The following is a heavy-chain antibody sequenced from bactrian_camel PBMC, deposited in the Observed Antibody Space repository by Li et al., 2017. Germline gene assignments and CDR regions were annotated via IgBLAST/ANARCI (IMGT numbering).Heavy chain of an antibody. V-gene: IGHV3S1*01. CDR3: TTGEHHGPYNY. J-gene: IGHJ4*01. CDR2: ISGDSGRT. Sequence: HVQLVESGGGLVQPGGSLRLSCAASGFTFSPYWMDWVRQAPGKGLEWVSDISGDSGRTYYADSVKGRFTIDRDNAKNTLYLQMNSLKAEDTSVYYCTTGEHHGPYNYWGQGTQVTVS. CDR1: GFTFSPYW.